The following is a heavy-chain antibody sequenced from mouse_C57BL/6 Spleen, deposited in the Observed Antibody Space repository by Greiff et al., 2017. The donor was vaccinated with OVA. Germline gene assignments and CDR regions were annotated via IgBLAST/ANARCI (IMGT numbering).Heavy chain of an antibody. V-gene: IGHV1-18*01. CDR1: GYTFTDYN. Sequence: VQLQQSGPELVKPGASVKIPCKASGYTFTDYNMDWVKQSHGKSLEWIGDINPNNGGTIYNQKFKGKATLTVDKSSSTAYMELRSLTSEDTAVYYCARKGFITTQDPFYAMDYWGQGTSVTVSS. J-gene: IGHJ4*01. CDR2: INPNNGGT. D-gene: IGHD1-1*01. CDR3: ARKGFITTQDPFYAMDY.